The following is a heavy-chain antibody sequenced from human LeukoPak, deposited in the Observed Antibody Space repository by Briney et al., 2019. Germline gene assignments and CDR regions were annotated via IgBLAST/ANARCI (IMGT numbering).Heavy chain of an antibody. CDR2: ISYDGSNK. V-gene: IGHV3-30-3*01. J-gene: IGHJ4*02. CDR1: GFTFSSYA. D-gene: IGHD3-3*01. CDR3: ARDRGYYDFWYYFDY. Sequence: PGGSLRLSCAASGFTFSSYAMHWVRQAPGKGLEWVAVISYDGSNKYCADSVKGRFTISRDNSKNTLYLQMNSLRAEDTAVYYCARDRGYYDFWYYFDYWGQGTLVTVSS.